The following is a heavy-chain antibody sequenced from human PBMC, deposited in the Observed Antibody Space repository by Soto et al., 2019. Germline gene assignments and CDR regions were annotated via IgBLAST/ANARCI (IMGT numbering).Heavy chain of an antibody. V-gene: IGHV1-46*01. J-gene: IGHJ6*02. CDR2: INPSGGIT. CDR3: ARGISTTRYYYYYGMDV. CDR1: GYTLTSYY. D-gene: IGHD2-2*01. Sequence: ASVKVSCKASGYTLTSYYLHWVRQAPGQGPEWMGIINPSGGITNDAQKFQDRVTMTSDTSTSTVYMELSSLRSEDTTVYYCARGISTTRYYYYYGMDVWGQGTTVTVSS.